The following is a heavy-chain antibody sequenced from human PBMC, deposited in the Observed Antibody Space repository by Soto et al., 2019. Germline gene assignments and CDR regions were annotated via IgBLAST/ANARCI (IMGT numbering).Heavy chain of an antibody. J-gene: IGHJ4*02. CDR1: GFTLSHYA. Sequence: QVQLVESGGGVVQPGRSLRLYCAASGFTLSHYAMHWVRQAPGRGLEWVALMSYDGSNEYYADSVKGRFTIPRDNSRNTLYLKMNSLRAGDTAVYYCAKDGSHNFDYWGQGTRVTVSS. D-gene: IGHD1-26*01. CDR3: AKDGSHNFDY. CDR2: MSYDGSNE. V-gene: IGHV3-30*18.